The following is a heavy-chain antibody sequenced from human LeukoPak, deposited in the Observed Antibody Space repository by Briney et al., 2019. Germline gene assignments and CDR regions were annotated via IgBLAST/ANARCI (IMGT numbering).Heavy chain of an antibody. CDR2: ISSSSSYT. D-gene: IGHD2-2*01. V-gene: IGHV3-11*06. J-gene: IGHJ6*04. CDR3: ARDLPNPYCSSTSCSSDYYGMDV. CDR1: GFTFSDYY. Sequence: GGSLRLSCAASGFTFSDYYMSWIRQAPGKGLEWISYISSSSSYTNYADSVKGRLTISRDNAKNSLYLQMNSLRAEDTAVYYCARDLPNPYCSSTSCSSDYYGMDVWGKGTTVTVSS.